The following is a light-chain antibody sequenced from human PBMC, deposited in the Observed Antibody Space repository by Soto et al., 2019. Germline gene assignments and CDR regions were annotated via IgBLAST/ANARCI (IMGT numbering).Light chain of an antibody. J-gene: IGKJ4*01. CDR2: DES. V-gene: IGKV3-11*01. CDR3: QQRSNWPLT. CDR1: QSVSRY. Sequence: EIVLTQSPATLSLSPGERATLSCRASQSVSRYLAWYQQKPGQAPRVLIYDESNRATGVPARFSGSGAGTDFTLTISRLEPEDFAVYYCQQRSNWPLTFGGGTKVDIK.